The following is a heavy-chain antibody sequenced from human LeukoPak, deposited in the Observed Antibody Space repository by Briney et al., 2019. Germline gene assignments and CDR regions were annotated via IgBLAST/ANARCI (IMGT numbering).Heavy chain of an antibody. CDR2: IRSDGSDK. J-gene: IGHJ4*02. Sequence: PGGSLRLSCAASGFTLRGYGMHWVRQAPGKGLEWVAFIRSDGSDKSYADSAKGRFTISRDNSENKLYLQINSLRVEDTAVYYCVKDTPTTGYHLDSWGQGTLVTVSS. V-gene: IGHV3-30*02. CDR3: VKDTPTTGYHLDS. CDR1: GFTLRGYG. D-gene: IGHD1-1*01.